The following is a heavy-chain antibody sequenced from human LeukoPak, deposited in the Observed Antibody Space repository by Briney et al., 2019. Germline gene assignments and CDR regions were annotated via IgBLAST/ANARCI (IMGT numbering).Heavy chain of an antibody. Sequence: PGRSLRLSRAASGFTFDDYAMHWIRQAPGKGLEWVSGISWNSGSIGYADSVKGRFTISRDNAKNSLYLQMNSLRAEDTALYYCEKDGIAARPDGWFDPWGQGTLVTVSS. CDR3: EKDGIAARPDGWFDP. CDR1: GFTFDDYA. D-gene: IGHD6-6*01. J-gene: IGHJ5*02. V-gene: IGHV3-9*01. CDR2: ISWNSGSI.